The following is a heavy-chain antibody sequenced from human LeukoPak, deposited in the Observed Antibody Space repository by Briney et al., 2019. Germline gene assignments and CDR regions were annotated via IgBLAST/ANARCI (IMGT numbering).Heavy chain of an antibody. D-gene: IGHD6-13*01. CDR2: INPSGGST. Sequence: ASVKVSCKASGYIFTSYYMYWVRQAPGQGLEWMGIINPSGGSTSYAQKFQGRVTMTRDMSTSTVYMELSSLRSEDTAVYYCARDQQQKAFDIWGQGTMVTVSS. CDR1: GYIFTSYY. CDR3: ARDQQQKAFDI. J-gene: IGHJ3*02. V-gene: IGHV1-46*01.